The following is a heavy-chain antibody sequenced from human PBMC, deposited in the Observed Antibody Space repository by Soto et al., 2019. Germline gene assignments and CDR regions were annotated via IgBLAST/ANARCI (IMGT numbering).Heavy chain of an antibody. CDR1: GSTFGGYA. D-gene: IGHD6-19*01. J-gene: IGHJ4*02. CDR3: AKEHTLHNSGWVFDF. Sequence: QVQLVESGGGVVQPGGSLRLPFAAPGSTFGGYAIQWVPQVPGKGLEWVAVISYDGSLIYYADSVKGRFTISRDNSKNTLYLQMNSLRVEDTAVYYCAKEHTLHNSGWVFDFWGQGALVTVSP. V-gene: IGHV3-30*18. CDR2: ISYDGSLI.